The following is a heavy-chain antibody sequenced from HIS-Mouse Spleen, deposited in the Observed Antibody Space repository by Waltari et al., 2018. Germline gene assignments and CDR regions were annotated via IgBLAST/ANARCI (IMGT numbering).Heavy chain of an antibody. D-gene: IGHD6-13*01. CDR1: GGSISSSSYY. V-gene: IGHV4-39*07. CDR2: IYYSGST. Sequence: QLQLQESGPGLVKPSETLSLTCTVSGGSISSSSYYWCWIRQPPGKGLEWIGSIYYSGSTCPNPSLKSRVTISVDTSKNQFSLNLSSVTAADTAVYYCAREIPYSSSWYDWYFDLWGRGTLVTVSS. CDR3: AREIPYSSSWYDWYFDL. J-gene: IGHJ2*01.